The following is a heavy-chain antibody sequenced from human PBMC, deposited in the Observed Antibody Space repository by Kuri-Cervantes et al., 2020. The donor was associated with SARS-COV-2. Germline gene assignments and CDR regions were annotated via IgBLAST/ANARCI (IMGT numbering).Heavy chain of an antibody. CDR1: GFTVSRNY. CDR2: TYSGGNA. V-gene: IGHV3-53*01. J-gene: IGHJ4*02. D-gene: IGHD5-24*01. Sequence: GESLKISCAVSGFTVSRNYMSWVRQAPGKGLEWVSVTYSGGNAYYADSVKGRFTISTDDSKNTLYLQLNSLRAEDSAVYYCARARMAGPFDYWGQGTLVTVSS. CDR3: ARARMAGPFDY.